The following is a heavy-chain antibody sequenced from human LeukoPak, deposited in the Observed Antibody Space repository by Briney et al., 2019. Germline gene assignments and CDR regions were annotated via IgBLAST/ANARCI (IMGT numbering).Heavy chain of an antibody. CDR3: ARVQLERRLWDY. CDR1: GGSVSSGSYY. J-gene: IGHJ4*02. V-gene: IGHV4-61*01. Sequence: SETLSLTCTVSGGSVSSGSYYWGWIRQPPGKGLDWIGYIYYSRSTNYHPSLKSRVTISIDTSKNQFSLKLSSVTAADTAVYYCARVQLERRLWDYWGQGTLVTVSS. CDR2: IYYSRST. D-gene: IGHD1-1*01.